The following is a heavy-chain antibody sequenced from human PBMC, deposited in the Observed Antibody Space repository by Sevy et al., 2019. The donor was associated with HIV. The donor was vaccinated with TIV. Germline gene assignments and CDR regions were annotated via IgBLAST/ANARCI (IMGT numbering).Heavy chain of an antibody. V-gene: IGHV1-2*06. D-gene: IGHD3-3*01. CDR2: INPNSDGT. CDR3: ARGENFWGASYYFDY. Sequence: ASVKVSCKASGYTFTGYNIHWLRQAPGQGLEWMGRINPNSDGTNYAQKFQGRVTMTSDTSISTAYMELGRLRSDDTAVYYCARGENFWGASYYFDYWGQGTLVTVSS. J-gene: IGHJ4*02. CDR1: GYTFTGYN.